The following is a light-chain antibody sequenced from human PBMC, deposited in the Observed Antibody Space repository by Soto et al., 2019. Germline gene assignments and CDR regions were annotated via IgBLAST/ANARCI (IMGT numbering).Light chain of an antibody. CDR2: AAS. CDR3: QQSYSTPWT. Sequence: DIQMTQSPSSLSASVGDRVTITCRASQSISSYLNWYQLKPGKAPKLLIYAASSLQSGVPSRFSGSGSGTDFTVTISSLQPEDCANYYCQQSYSTPWTFGQGTKVEIK. V-gene: IGKV1-39*01. J-gene: IGKJ1*01. CDR1: QSISSY.